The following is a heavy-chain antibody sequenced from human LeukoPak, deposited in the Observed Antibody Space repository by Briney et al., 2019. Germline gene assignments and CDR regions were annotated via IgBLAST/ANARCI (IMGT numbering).Heavy chain of an antibody. CDR3: ARDPYFDSSGYNYGLDY. CDR2: INHSGST. CDR1: GGSFSGYY. J-gene: IGHJ4*02. D-gene: IGHD3-22*01. V-gene: IGHV4-34*01. Sequence: SETLSLTCAVYGGSFSGYYWSWIRQPPGKGLEWIGEINHSGSTNHNPSLKSRVTMSIDTSKNQFSLRLSSVTAADTAVYYCARDPYFDSSGYNYGLDYWGQGTLVTVSS.